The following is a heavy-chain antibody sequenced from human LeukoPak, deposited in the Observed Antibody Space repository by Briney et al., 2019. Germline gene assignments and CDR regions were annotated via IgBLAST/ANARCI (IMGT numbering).Heavy chain of an antibody. CDR1: GGSISSYY. V-gene: IGHV4-59*08. D-gene: IGHD3-9*01. CDR3: ARQTFLRYHYYGMDV. J-gene: IGHJ6*02. CDR2: IYYSGST. Sequence: SETLSLTCTVSGGSISSYYWSWIRQPPGKGLEWIGYIYYSGSTNYNPSLKSRVTISVDTSKNQFSLKLSSVTAADTAVYYCARQTFLRYHYYGMDVWGQGTTVTVS.